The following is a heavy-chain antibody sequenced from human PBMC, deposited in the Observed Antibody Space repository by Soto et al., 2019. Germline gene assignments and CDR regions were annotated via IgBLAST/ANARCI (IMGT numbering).Heavy chain of an antibody. CDR3: ALDRKFHDCRGLAV. D-gene: IGHD2-15*01. CDR1: GFTFSSYA. V-gene: IGHV3-23*01. J-gene: IGHJ4*02. CDR2: ISGSGGST. Sequence: EVQLLESGGGLVQPGGSLRLSCAASGFTFSSYAMSWVRQAPGQGLAWVSGISGSGGSTYYADSVKGRFSISRDNSKNTLYLRMNSLRAEDTAVYYCALDRKFHDCRGLAVWGQGTLFTVSS.